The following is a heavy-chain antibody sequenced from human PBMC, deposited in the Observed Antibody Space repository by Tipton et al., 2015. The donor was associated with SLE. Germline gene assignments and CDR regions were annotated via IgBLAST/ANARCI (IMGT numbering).Heavy chain of an antibody. CDR3: ARVRGGVFPFDY. CDR1: GGSISSYY. Sequence: TLSLTCTVSGGSISSYYWSWIRQPPGKGLEWIGYVYYSGSTNYHPTLKRRVTISVDTSKNQFSLKLSSVTAADTAVYYCARVRGGVFPFDYWGQGTRVTVSS. D-gene: IGHD2-15*01. CDR2: VYYSGST. J-gene: IGHJ4*02. V-gene: IGHV4-59*12.